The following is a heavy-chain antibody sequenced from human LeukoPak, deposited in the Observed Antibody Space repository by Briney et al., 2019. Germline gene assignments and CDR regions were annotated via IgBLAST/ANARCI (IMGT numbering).Heavy chain of an antibody. J-gene: IGHJ4*02. V-gene: IGHV4-34*01. CDR1: GGSISSYY. CDR3: ARRVRSADYRLDY. CDR2: ISPSGNT. Sequence: SETLPLTCTVSGGSISSYYWTWIRQPPGKSLEWVGEISPSGNTQYNPSLKSRVTISLDASKSQFYLKLNSVTAADTAVYYCARRVRSADYRLDYWGQGTLVTVSS. D-gene: IGHD4-11*01.